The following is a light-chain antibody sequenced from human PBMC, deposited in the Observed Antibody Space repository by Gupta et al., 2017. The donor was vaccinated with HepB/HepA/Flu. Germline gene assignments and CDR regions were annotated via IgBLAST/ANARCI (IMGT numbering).Light chain of an antibody. CDR2: AAS. J-gene: IGKJ3*01. CDR1: QGISSS. V-gene: IGKV1-9*01. Sequence: DIQLTQSPSFLSASVGERVIITCRASQGISSSLAWFQQKPGRAPNLLIYAASTLESGVPSRFSGSGSGTEFTLTISSLQPEDFATYYCQQISSYPLTFGPGTKVDVK. CDR3: QQISSYPLT.